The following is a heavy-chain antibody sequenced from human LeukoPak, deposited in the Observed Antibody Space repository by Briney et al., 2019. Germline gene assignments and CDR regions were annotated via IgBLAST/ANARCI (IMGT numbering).Heavy chain of an antibody. CDR2: ISGSGGST. CDR1: GFTFSSYA. Sequence: PGGSLRLSCAASGFTFSSYAMSWVRQAPGKGLEWVSAISGSGGSTYYADSVKGRFTISRDNSKNTVFLQMNSLRVEDTAVYYCARDREVVTAKAQMDVWGKGTTVTVSS. J-gene: IGHJ6*03. CDR3: ARDREVVTAKAQMDV. D-gene: IGHD2-21*02. V-gene: IGHV3-23*01.